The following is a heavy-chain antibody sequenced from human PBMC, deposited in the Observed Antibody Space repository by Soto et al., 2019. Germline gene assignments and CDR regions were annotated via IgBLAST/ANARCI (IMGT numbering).Heavy chain of an antibody. CDR3: AXTSMQSRGYSYAHGGTDV. J-gene: IGHJ6*02. D-gene: IGHD5-18*01. CDR2: IDPIYSYT. CDR1: GYSFTSYW. V-gene: IGHV5-10-1*01. Sequence: HGESLKISCRGSGYSFTSYWIIWVRQMPVKGLEFMGSIDPIYSYTNYSPSFQGHVTISSYNSISTSYLQLISLKASDTAMYYFAXTSMQSRGYSYAHGGTDVWGQGTTVTVSS.